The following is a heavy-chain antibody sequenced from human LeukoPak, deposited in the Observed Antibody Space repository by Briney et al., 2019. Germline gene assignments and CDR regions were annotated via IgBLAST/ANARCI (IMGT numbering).Heavy chain of an antibody. CDR2: ISSSSSTI. J-gene: IGHJ4*02. CDR1: GFTFSSYS. V-gene: IGHV3-48*01. Sequence: GGSLRLSCAASGFTFSSYSMYWVRQAPGKGLEWVSYISSSSSTIYYADSVKGRFTISRDNAKNSLYLQMNSLRAEDTAVYYCARTHYFDYWGQGTLVTVSS. CDR3: ARTHYFDY.